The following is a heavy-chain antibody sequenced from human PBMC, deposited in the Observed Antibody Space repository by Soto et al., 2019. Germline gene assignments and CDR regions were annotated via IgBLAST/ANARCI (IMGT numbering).Heavy chain of an antibody. CDR2: INKDGSKQ. CDR3: SRENWFQDY. J-gene: IGHJ4*02. CDR1: GFTFTAYY. D-gene: IGHD3-10*01. V-gene: IGHV3-7*03. Sequence: EVQLVESGGGLVQPGGSLRLSCAASGFTFTAYYMTWVRQVPGKGLEWVASINKDGSKQYYVDSVKGRFTISRDNAMTSLYLPMNSLSAGDTARYYCSRENWFQDYWGQGTLVTVSS.